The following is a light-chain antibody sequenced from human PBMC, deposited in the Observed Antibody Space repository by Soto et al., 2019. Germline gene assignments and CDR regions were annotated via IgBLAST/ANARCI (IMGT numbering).Light chain of an antibody. CDR2: DAS. J-gene: IGKJ4*01. CDR1: QDINKY. CDR3: QQSENGPLT. Sequence: DIQMTQSPSSLSASVGDRITITCQASQDINKYLNWYQQKLGKAPKLLIYDASNLQRGVPSRFSGSGSWTHFTLSISSLQPEDIATYYCQQSENGPLTVGGGTKVEIK. V-gene: IGKV1-33*01.